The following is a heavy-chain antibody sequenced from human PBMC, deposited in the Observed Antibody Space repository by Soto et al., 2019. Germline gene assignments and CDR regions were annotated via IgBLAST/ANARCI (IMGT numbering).Heavy chain of an antibody. CDR2: INPYTGGT. CDR3: ARGDSTDCSNGVCSFFYNHDMDV. D-gene: IGHD2-8*01. Sequence: GASVKVSCKASGYTFTGYYVLWVRQAPGQGPECMGWINPYTGGTSTAQKFQGWVTMTTDTSISTASMELTRLTSDDTAIYYCARGDSTDCSNGVCSFFYNHDMDVWGQGTTVTVSS. CDR1: GYTFTGYY. V-gene: IGHV1-2*04. J-gene: IGHJ6*02.